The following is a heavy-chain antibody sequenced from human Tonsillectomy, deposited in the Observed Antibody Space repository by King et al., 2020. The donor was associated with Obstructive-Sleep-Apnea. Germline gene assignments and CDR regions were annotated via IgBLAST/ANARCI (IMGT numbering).Heavy chain of an antibody. CDR1: GFTFSSYL. CDR2: IKQDGSEE. D-gene: IGHD1-26*01. J-gene: IGHJ4*02. CDR3: ARDLVGATTFDY. V-gene: IGHV3-7*03. Sequence: VQLVESGGGLVQPGGSLRLSCAASGFTFSSYLMSWVRQAPGKWLEWVANIKQDGSEEYYVDSVKGRFTISRDNAKNSLYLQMNSLRAEDTAVYYCARDLVGATTFDYWGQGTLVTVSS.